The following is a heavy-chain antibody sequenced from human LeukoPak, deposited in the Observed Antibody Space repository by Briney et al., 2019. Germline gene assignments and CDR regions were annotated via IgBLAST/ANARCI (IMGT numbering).Heavy chain of an antibody. V-gene: IGHV4-39*01. CDR1: GGSISSSSYY. D-gene: IGHD6-13*01. CDR3: ASLIAAAGNYFDY. Sequence: SETLSLTCTVSGGSISSSSYYWGWIRQPPGKGLEWIGSIYYSGSTYYNPSLKSRVTISVDTSKTQFSLKLSSVTAADTAVYYCASLIAAAGNYFDYWGQGTLVTVSS. CDR2: IYYSGST. J-gene: IGHJ4*02.